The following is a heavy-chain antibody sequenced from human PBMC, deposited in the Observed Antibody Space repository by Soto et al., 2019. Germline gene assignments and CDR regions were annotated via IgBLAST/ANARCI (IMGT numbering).Heavy chain of an antibody. CDR2: ITPDGSTT. J-gene: IGHJ4*02. D-gene: IGHD2-15*01. V-gene: IGHV3-74*01. CDR1: GFTFSSYW. CDR3: AREGVAQSRLFDY. Sequence: GGSLRLSCAASGFTFSSYWMHWVRQAPGKGLVWVSRITPDGSTTNYADSVKGRFTISRDNAKNSLYLQMNSLRAEDTAVYYCAREGVAQSRLFDYWGQGTLVTVAS.